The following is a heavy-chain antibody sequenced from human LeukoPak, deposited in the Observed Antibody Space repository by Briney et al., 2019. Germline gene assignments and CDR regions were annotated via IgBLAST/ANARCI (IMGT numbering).Heavy chain of an antibody. Sequence: MASETLSLTCTVSGYSISSGYYWGWIRQPPGKGLEWIGSIYHSGSTYYNPSLKSRVTISVDTSKNQFSLKLSSVTAADTAVYYCTRGSIAYYYMDVWGKGTTVTISS. CDR3: TRGSIAYYYMDV. V-gene: IGHV4-38-2*02. CDR2: IYHSGST. D-gene: IGHD3-22*01. J-gene: IGHJ6*03. CDR1: GYSISSGYY.